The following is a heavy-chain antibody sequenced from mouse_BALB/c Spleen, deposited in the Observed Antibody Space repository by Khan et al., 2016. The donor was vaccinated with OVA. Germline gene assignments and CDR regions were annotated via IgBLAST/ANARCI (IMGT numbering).Heavy chain of an antibody. V-gene: IGHV14-1*02. CDR1: GFNIKDYY. CDR3: ARSGYEAWFHY. Sequence: VQLQQSGAELVRPGALVKLSCIASGFNIKDYYIHWVKQRPEQGLEWIGWIDPENGQTIYDPKFQGKASIISDTSSNTAYLQLSSLTSEDTAVYYCARSGYEAWFHYWGQGTLVTVSA. D-gene: IGHD3-1*01. CDR2: IDPENGQT. J-gene: IGHJ3*01.